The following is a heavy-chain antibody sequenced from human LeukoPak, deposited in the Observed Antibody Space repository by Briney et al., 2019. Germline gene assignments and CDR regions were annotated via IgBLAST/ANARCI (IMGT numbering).Heavy chain of an antibody. CDR1: GFTSITYD. Sequence: PGGSLRLSLASSGFTSITYDMYSVRQAPGKGLEWVAFIRYDGNNKYYADSVKGRFTISRDNSESTLYLQLNSLRAEDTAVYYCTTITVASHYDYWGPGTLGTVSS. J-gene: IGHJ4*02. V-gene: IGHV3-30*02. D-gene: IGHD3-10*01. CDR3: TTITVASHYDY. CDR2: IRYDGNNK.